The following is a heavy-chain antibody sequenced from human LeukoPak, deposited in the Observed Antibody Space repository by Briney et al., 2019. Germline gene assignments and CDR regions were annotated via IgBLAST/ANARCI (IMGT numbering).Heavy chain of an antibody. D-gene: IGHD6-13*01. Sequence: KSPETLSLTCTVSGGSISSYYWSWIRQPPGKGLEWIGYIYYSGSTNYNPSLKSRVTISVDTSKNQFSLKLSSVTAADTAVYYCARGEDSSSWYDYCGQGNLLTVSS. CDR2: IYYSGST. CDR1: GGSISSYY. J-gene: IGHJ4*02. CDR3: ARGEDSSSWYDY. V-gene: IGHV4-59*01.